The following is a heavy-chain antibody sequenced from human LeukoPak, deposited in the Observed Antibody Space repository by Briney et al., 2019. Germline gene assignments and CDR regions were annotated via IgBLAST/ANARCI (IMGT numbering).Heavy chain of an antibody. CDR1: GGSFSGYY. Sequence: PSETPSLTCAVYGGSFSGYYWSWIRQPPGKGLEWIGEINHSGSTNYNPSLKSRVTISVDTSKNQFSLKLSSVTAADTAVYYCARGAVRFWSGYWDYWGQGTLVTVSS. CDR2: INHSGST. J-gene: IGHJ4*02. D-gene: IGHD3-3*01. V-gene: IGHV4-34*01. CDR3: ARGAVRFWSGYWDY.